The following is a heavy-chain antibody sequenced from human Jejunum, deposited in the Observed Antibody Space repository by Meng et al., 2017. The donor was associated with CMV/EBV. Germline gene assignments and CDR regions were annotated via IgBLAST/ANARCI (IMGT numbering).Heavy chain of an antibody. CDR1: SNSD. CDR2: VSWNGSRT. J-gene: IGHJ5*02. V-gene: IGHV3-19*01. D-gene: IGHD3-10*01. Sequence: SNSDMNWVRKAPGKGLEWVSGVSWNGSRTHYADSVKGRFIISRDNSRNFLYQQMNSLRPEDMAVYYCVRESSITMVRGYRDWFDPWGQGTLVTVSS. CDR3: VRESSITMVRGYRDWFDP.